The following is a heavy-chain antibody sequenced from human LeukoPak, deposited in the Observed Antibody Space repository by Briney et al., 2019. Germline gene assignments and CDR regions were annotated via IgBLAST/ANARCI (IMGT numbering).Heavy chain of an antibody. Sequence: AGGSLRLSCAASGFTFSSYAMHWVRQAPGKGLEWVAVISYDGSNKYYADSVKGRFTISRDNSKNTLYLQMNSLRAEDTAVYYCARDGIAAAGPPDDAFDIWGQGTMVTVSS. D-gene: IGHD6-13*01. CDR2: ISYDGSNK. CDR3: ARDGIAAAGPPDDAFDI. J-gene: IGHJ3*02. CDR1: GFTFSSYA. V-gene: IGHV3-30-3*01.